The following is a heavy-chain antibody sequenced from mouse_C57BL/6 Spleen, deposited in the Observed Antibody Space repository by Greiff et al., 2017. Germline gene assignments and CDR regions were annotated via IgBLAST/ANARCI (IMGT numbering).Heavy chain of an antibody. J-gene: IGHJ2*01. CDR3: ARYYGYDDESFDY. CDR2: IRNKANGYTT. CDR1: GFTFTDYY. D-gene: IGHD2-2*01. Sequence: EVKLVESGGGLVQPGGSLSLSCAASGFTFTDYYMSWVRQPPGKALEWLGFIRNKANGYTTEYSASVKGRFTISRDNSQSILYLQMNALRAEDSATYYCARYYGYDDESFDYWGQGTTLTVSS. V-gene: IGHV7-3*01.